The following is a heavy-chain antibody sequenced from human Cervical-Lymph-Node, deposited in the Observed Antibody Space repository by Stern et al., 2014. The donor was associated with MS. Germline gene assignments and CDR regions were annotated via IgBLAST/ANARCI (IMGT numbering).Heavy chain of an antibody. Sequence: EVQLEESGGGLVKPGGSLRLTCAGSGFVFRRYSMDWVRQAPGQGLEWLSFINSEGDTIYYADSVRGRFTISRDDDKNSIFLQMTNLRDEDAAVYYCARGFLHNSFDLWGLGTVVTVSS. CDR2: INSEGDTI. D-gene: IGHD5-24*01. CDR3: ARGFLHNSFDL. V-gene: IGHV3-48*02. CDR1: GFVFRRYS. J-gene: IGHJ3*01.